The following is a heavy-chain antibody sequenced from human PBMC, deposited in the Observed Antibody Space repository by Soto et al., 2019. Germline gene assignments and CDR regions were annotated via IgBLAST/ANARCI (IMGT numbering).Heavy chain of an antibody. CDR3: VKFCGGDCYNY. Sequence: QGQLVESGGGVGQPGRSLRLSCAASGFDFSNHAMHWVRQPPGKAPEWLATISFDGGDEFYADSVKGRFTISRDNSKSTLSLHMNSLRAEDTAVYYCVKFCGGDCYNYWGQGTLVTVSS. CDR1: GFDFSNHA. V-gene: IGHV3-30-3*02. J-gene: IGHJ4*02. D-gene: IGHD2-21*02. CDR2: ISFDGGDE.